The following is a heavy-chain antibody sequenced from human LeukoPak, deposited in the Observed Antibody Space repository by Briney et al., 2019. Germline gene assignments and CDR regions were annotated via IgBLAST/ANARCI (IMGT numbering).Heavy chain of an antibody. CDR1: GGSTSSYY. J-gene: IGHJ4*02. CDR3: ARAVYYGSTLDY. Sequence: SETLSLTCTVSGGSTSSYYWSWIRQPPGKGLEWIGYIYYSGSTNYNPSLKSRVTISVDTSKNQFSLKLSSVTAADTAVYYCARAVYYGSTLDYWGQGTLVTVSS. V-gene: IGHV4-59*01. D-gene: IGHD3-10*01. CDR2: IYYSGST.